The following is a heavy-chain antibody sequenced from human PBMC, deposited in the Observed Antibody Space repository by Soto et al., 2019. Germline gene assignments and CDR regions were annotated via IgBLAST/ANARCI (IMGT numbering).Heavy chain of an antibody. CDR3: ARAYWGGDCYHPSEFDS. Sequence: QVQLQESGPGLVKPSQTLSLTCTVSGGSISSADFYWSWIRQHPGKGLEYIGYIYHSGSSYSNTSLKNRVSMSLDTSKDQFSMRLNSVTAADTAMYYCARAYWGGDCYHPSEFDSWGQGTLVTVSS. J-gene: IGHJ5*01. CDR1: GGSISSADFY. D-gene: IGHD2-21*02. CDR2: IYHSGSS. V-gene: IGHV4-31*03.